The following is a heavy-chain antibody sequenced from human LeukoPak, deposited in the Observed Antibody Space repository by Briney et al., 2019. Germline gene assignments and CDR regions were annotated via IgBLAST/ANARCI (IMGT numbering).Heavy chain of an antibody. CDR3: ARQERFIVATTGELGY. Sequence: SETLSLTCTVSGGSISSSSYYWGWIRQPPGKGLKWIGSIYYSGSTYYNPSLKSRVTISVDTSKNQFSLKLSSVTAADTAVYYCARQERFIVATTGELGYWGQGTLVTVSS. CDR1: GGSISSSSYY. J-gene: IGHJ4*02. D-gene: IGHD5-12*01. V-gene: IGHV4-39*01. CDR2: IYYSGST.